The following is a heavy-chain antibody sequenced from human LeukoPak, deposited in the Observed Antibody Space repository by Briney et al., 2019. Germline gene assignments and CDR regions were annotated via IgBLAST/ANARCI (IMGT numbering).Heavy chain of an antibody. Sequence: SETLSLTCTVSGGSISSSTYYWGWIRQPPGKGLEWIGSIYHSGITNYNPSLKSRVTISVDTSKNQFSLKLNSVTAADTAVYYCARLVAGPYFDYWGQGTLVTVSS. J-gene: IGHJ4*02. CDR3: ARLVAGPYFDY. D-gene: IGHD2-21*01. CDR2: IYHSGIT. V-gene: IGHV4-39*07. CDR1: GGSISSSTYY.